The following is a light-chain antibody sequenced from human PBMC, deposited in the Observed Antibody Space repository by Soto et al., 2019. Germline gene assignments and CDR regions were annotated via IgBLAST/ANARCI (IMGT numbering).Light chain of an antibody. Sequence: DIQMTQSPSSLSASVGDRVTITCRASQTIGANLNWYRQKPGKAPTLLIYDASTLQSGVPSRFSGLGSGTEFALTITSLQPDDSATYYCQQSYTTVYSFGQGNNVDIK. J-gene: IGKJ2*01. CDR1: QTIGAN. CDR2: DAS. CDR3: QQSYTTVYS. V-gene: IGKV1-39*01.